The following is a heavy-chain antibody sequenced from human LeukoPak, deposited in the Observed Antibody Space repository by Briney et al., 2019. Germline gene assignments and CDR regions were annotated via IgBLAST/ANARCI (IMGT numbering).Heavy chain of an antibody. CDR2: IYYSGST. J-gene: IGHJ6*03. CDR1: GGSISSYY. D-gene: IGHD1-26*01. CDR3: ARGGRKLGATTGDYYYYMDV. Sequence: SETLSLTCTVSGGSISSYYWSWIRQPPGKGLEWIGYIYYSGSTNYNPSLKSRVTISVDTSKNQFSLKLSSVTAADTAVYYCARGGRKLGATTGDYYYYMDVWGKGTTVTVSS. V-gene: IGHV4-59*01.